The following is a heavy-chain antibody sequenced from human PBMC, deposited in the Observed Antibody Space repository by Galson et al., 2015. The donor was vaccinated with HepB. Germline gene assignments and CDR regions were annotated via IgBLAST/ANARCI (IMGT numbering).Heavy chain of an antibody. V-gene: IGHV1-18*01. J-gene: IGHJ3*01. CDR2: IRIYNGNT. D-gene: IGHD3-3*01. CDR3: ATHLGNSQYDLWSGYSGGAFDL. CDR1: AYGFTSYG. Sequence: SVKVSCKAAAYGFTSYGVTWVRQAPGQGPEWMGWIRIYNGNTKYAQKFQGRVTMSRDRSADTAYLDVRSLTSDDTAVYYCATHLGNSQYDLWSGYSGGAFDLWGQGTLVIVSS.